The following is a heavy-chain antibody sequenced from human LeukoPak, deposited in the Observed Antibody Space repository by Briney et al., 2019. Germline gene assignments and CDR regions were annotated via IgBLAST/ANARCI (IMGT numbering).Heavy chain of an antibody. J-gene: IGHJ6*02. Sequence: GASVKVSCKASGYTFTSYAMHWVRQAPGQRLEWMGWINAGNGNTKYSQKFQGRVTITRDTSASTAYMELSSLRSEDTAVYYCASNIGVPRGPAYYYGMDVWGQGTTVTVSS. CDR3: ASNIGVPRGPAYYYGMDV. CDR2: INAGNGNT. D-gene: IGHD2-2*01. V-gene: IGHV1-3*01. CDR1: GYTFTSYA.